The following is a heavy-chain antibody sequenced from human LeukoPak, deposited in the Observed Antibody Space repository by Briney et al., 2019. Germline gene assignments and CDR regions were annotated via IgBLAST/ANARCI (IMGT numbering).Heavy chain of an antibody. CDR2: TYYSGST. CDR1: GGSISNYY. D-gene: IGHD5-18*01. J-gene: IGHJ6*04. CDR3: ARLSGGYSLFNGLDV. Sequence: SETLSLTCTVSGGSISNYYWSWIRQAPGKGLEWIGYTYYSGSTNYNPSLKSRVTISVDTSKNQFSLKLSSVTAADTAVFYCARLSGGYSLFNGLDVWGNGTTVTVSS. V-gene: IGHV4-59*01.